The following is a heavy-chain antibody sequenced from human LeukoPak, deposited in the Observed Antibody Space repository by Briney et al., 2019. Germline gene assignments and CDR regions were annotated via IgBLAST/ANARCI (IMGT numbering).Heavy chain of an antibody. Sequence: GRSLRLSCAAPGSTFSSYAMHWVRQAPGKGLEWVAVISYDGSNKYYADSVKGRFTISRDNSKNTLYLQMNSLRAEDTAVYYCARELDYWGQGTLVTVSS. CDR3: ARELDY. J-gene: IGHJ4*02. CDR2: ISYDGSNK. V-gene: IGHV3-30*04. CDR1: GSTFSSYA.